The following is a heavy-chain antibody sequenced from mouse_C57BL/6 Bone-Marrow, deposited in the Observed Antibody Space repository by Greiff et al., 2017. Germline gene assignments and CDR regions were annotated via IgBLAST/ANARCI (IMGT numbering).Heavy chain of an antibody. CDR3: ARGRSSLYYFDY. V-gene: IGHV1-31*01. Sequence: EVKLVESGPELVKPGASVKISCKASGYSFTGYYMHWVKQSHGNILDWIGYINPYNGVSSYNQKFKGKATLTVDKSSSTASRELRSLTSEDSAVNYCARGRSSLYYFDYWGQGTTLTVSS. CDR1: GYSFTGYY. D-gene: IGHD1-1*01. J-gene: IGHJ2*01. CDR2: INPYNGVS.